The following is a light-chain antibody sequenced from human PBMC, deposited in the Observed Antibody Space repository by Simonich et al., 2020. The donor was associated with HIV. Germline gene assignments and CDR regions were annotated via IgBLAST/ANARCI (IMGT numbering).Light chain of an antibody. CDR2: WAA. Sequence: DIVMNQSPDSLVVSPGERATVNCRSSRSVVYRSNNKNYSAWYQQKPGQPHKLLIYWAATRESGVPDRFSASGSGTDFTLNISSLQAEDVAIYYCQQYYSTPPTFGQGTKVEIK. V-gene: IGKV4-1*01. CDR1: RSVVYRSNNKNY. CDR3: QQYYSTPPT. J-gene: IGKJ1*01.